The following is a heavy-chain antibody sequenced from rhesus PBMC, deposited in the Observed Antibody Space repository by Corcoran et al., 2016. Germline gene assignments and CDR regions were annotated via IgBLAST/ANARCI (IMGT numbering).Heavy chain of an antibody. V-gene: IGHV4-169*02. D-gene: IGHD3-40*01. CDR3: ASDYVLI. CDR1: GASLSGAY. CDR2: IHGSGAYT. Sequence: QLQLQASVPGLVKPSETLSVTCAVSGASLSGAYWSWIRRAPGQGLEWIGYIHGSGAYTDYNPSLKSRVTLSVAPSKNQVSLDLRSVTAADTAVYFCASDYVLIWGPGVLVTVSS. J-gene: IGHJ5-1*01.